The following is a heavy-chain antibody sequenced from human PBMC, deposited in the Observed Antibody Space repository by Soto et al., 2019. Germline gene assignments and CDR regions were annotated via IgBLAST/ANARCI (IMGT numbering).Heavy chain of an antibody. CDR1: GGTFSSYA. CDR2: IIPIFGTA. D-gene: IGHD2-2*01. CDR3: ARVGCSSTSCYYYYYGMDV. V-gene: IGHV1-69*01. Sequence: QVQLVQSGAEVKKPGSSVKVSCKASGGTFSSYAISWVRQAPGQGLEWMGGIIPIFGTANYAQKFQGRVTITADESTSTAYMELSSLRSEDTAVYYCARVGCSSTSCYYYYYGMDVWGQGTTVTVSS. J-gene: IGHJ6*02.